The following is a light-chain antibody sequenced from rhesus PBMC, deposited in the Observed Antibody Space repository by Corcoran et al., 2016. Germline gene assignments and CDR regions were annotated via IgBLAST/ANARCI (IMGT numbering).Light chain of an antibody. Sequence: DIVMTQTPLSLSVTPGEPASISCRSSQSLLHSNGYTYLHWYLQKPGQFPQLLYYEVSNRAAGVPDRFSGSGAGTDFTLKISRVEAEDVGGYYCEQTRQTLYSFGQGTKVEIK. CDR2: EVS. J-gene: IGKJ2*01. CDR3: EQTRQTLYS. CDR1: QSLLHSNGYTY. V-gene: IGKV2-78*01.